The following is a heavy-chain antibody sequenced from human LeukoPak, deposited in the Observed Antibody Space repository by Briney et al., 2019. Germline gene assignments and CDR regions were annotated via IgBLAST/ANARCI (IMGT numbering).Heavy chain of an antibody. CDR2: IYYSGST. CDR3: AREDIQRQGGY. D-gene: IGHD2-15*01. V-gene: IGHV4-39*07. J-gene: IGHJ4*02. CDR1: GGSISSSSYY. Sequence: SETLSLTCTVSGGSISSSSYYWGWIRQPPGKGLEWIGSIYYSGSTYYNPSLKSRVTISVDTSKNQFSLKLSSVTAADTAVYYCAREDIQRQGGYWGQGTLVTVSS.